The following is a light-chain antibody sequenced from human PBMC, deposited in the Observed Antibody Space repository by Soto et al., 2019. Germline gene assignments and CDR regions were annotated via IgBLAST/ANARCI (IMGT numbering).Light chain of an antibody. CDR3: QQYNDWPLT. V-gene: IGKV3-15*01. CDR2: YAS. CDR1: QSVSKN. J-gene: IGKJ4*01. Sequence: EIVMTQSPATLSVSPGERATLSCRASQSVSKNLAWYQGKPGQAPRLLIYYASTRATGIPARFSGSGSGTEFTLTISSLQSEDFAVYYCQQYNDWPLTFGAGTKVEIK.